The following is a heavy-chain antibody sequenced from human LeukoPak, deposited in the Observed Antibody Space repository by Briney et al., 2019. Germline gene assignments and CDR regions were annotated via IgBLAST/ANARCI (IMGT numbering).Heavy chain of an antibody. J-gene: IGHJ4*02. Sequence: SETLSLTCAVYGGSFSGYYWSWIRQPPGKGLEWIGEINHSGSTNYNPSLKSRVTISVDTSKNQFSLKLSSVIAADTAVYYCARGKRRYSSSWYIGNYFDYWGQGTLVTVSS. CDR2: INHSGST. V-gene: IGHV4-34*01. CDR3: ARGKRRYSSSWYIGNYFDY. D-gene: IGHD6-13*01. CDR1: GGSFSGYY.